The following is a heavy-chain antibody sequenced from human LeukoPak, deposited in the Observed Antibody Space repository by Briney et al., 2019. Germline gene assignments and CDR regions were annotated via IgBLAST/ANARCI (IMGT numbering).Heavy chain of an antibody. CDR2: IIPIFGTA. V-gene: IGHV1-69*05. CDR3: AREYSGYDWSLDY. J-gene: IGHJ4*02. CDR1: GYTFTGYY. D-gene: IGHD5-12*01. Sequence: GASVKVSCKASGYTFTGYYMHWVRQAPGQGLEWMGGIIPIFGTANYAQKFQGRVTITTDESTSTAYMELSSLRSEDTAVYYCAREYSGYDWSLDYWGQGTLVTVFS.